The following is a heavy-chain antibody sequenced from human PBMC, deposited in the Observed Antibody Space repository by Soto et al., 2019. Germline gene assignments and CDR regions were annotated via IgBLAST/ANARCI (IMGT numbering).Heavy chain of an antibody. D-gene: IGHD6-19*01. CDR1: GGSISSYY. CDR2: IYTSGST. CDR3: ARHYSSGSRNWFDP. V-gene: IGHV4-4*07. J-gene: IGHJ5*02. Sequence: SETLSLTCTVSGGSISSYYWSWIRPPAGKGLEWIGRIYTSGSTNYNPSLKSRVTMSVDTSKNQFSLKLSSVTAADTAVFYCARHYSSGSRNWFDPWGQGTLVTVSS.